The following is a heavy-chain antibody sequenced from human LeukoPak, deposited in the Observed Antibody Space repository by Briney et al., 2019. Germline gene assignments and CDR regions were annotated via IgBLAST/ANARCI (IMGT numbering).Heavy chain of an antibody. CDR3: ARGGAGRGYSGYGQLDY. CDR1: GFTFSSYA. V-gene: IGHV3-30-3*01. D-gene: IGHD5-12*01. Sequence: GGSLRLSCAASGFTFSSYAMHWVRQAPGKGLEWVAVISYDGSNKYYADSVKGRFTISRDSAKNSLFLQMNSLRAEDTAVYYCARGGAGRGYSGYGQLDYWGQGTLVTVSS. J-gene: IGHJ4*02. CDR2: ISYDGSNK.